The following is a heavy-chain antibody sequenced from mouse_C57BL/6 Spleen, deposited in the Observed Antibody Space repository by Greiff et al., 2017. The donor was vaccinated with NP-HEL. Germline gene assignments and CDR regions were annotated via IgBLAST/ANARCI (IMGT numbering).Heavy chain of an antibody. CDR2: ISDGGSYT. CDR1: GFTFSSYA. J-gene: IGHJ2*01. V-gene: IGHV5-4*01. Sequence: DVQLVESGGGLVKPGGSLKLSCAASGFTFSSYAMSWVRQTPEKRLEWVATISDGGSYTYYPDNVKGRFTISRDNAKNNLYLQMSHLKSEDTAMYYCARDDNSDYWGQGTTLTVSS. CDR3: ARDDNSDY.